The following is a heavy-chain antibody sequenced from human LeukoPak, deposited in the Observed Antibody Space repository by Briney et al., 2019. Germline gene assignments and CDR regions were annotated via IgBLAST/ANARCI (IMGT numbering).Heavy chain of an antibody. V-gene: IGHV3-33*08. CDR3: ARDQRGFSYSKYYFDY. CDR2: IWYDGTNK. D-gene: IGHD5-18*01. Sequence: PGGSLRLSSAASGFTVSSNYMSWVRQAPGKGLEWVAVIWYDGTNKYYADSVKGRFTISRDNSKNTLYLQMNSLRAEDTAVYYCARDQRGFSYSKYYFDYWGQGTLVTVSS. CDR1: GFTVSSNY. J-gene: IGHJ4*02.